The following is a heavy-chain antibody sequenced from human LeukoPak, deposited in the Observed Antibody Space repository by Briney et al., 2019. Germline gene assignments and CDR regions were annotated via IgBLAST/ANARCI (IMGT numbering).Heavy chain of an antibody. CDR3: ARGPANYDILTGYYNDAFDI. CDR1: GGSISSYY. D-gene: IGHD3-9*01. V-gene: IGHV4-59*01. Sequence: SETLSLTCTVSGGSISSYYWSWIRQPPGKGLEWIGYIYYSGSTNYNPSLKSRVTISVDTSKNQFSLKLSSVTAADTAVYYCARGPANYDILTGYYNDAFDIWGQGTMVTVSS. J-gene: IGHJ3*02. CDR2: IYYSGST.